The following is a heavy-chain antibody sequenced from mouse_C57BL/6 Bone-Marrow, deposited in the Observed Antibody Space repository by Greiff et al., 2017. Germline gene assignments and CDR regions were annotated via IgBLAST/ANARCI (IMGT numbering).Heavy chain of an antibody. CDR1: GFSLTSYG. D-gene: IGHD2-4*01. J-gene: IGHJ1*03. V-gene: IGHV2-2*01. CDR2: IWSGGST. CDR3: ARKSDYDPYWYFDV. Sequence: VPLQQSGPGLVQPSQSLSITCTVSGFSLTSYGVHWVRQSPGKGLEWLGVIWSGGSTDYNAAFISRLSISKDNSKSQVFFKMNSLQADDTAIYYCARKSDYDPYWYFDVWGTGTTVTVSS.